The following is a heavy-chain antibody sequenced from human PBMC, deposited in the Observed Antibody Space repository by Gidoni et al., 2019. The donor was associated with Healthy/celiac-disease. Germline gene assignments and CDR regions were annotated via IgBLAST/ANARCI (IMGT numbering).Heavy chain of an antibody. CDR2: INPNSGGT. Sequence: QVPLVQSGAEVKKPGASVKVSCKASGYTFTGYYMPWVRQAPGPGLEWMGRINPNSGGTNYAQKFQGRVTMTRDTSISTAYMELSRLRSDDTAVYYCARVVSDDYGDFYYYYGMDVWGQGTTVTVSS. D-gene: IGHD4-17*01. CDR3: ARVVSDDYGDFYYYYGMDV. V-gene: IGHV1-2*06. CDR1: GYTFTGYY. J-gene: IGHJ6*02.